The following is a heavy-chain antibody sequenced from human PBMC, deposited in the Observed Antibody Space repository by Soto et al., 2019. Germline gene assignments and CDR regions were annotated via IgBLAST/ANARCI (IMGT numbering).Heavy chain of an antibody. D-gene: IGHD4-4*01. CDR1: GGSISSYY. Sequence: PSETLSLTCTVSGGSISSYYWSWIRQPPGKGLEWIGYIYYSGSTYYNPSLKSRVTISVDTSKNQFSLKLSSVTAADTAVYYCARDQLSNYAPSFDYWGQGTLVTVSS. J-gene: IGHJ4*02. CDR3: ARDQLSNYAPSFDY. CDR2: IYYSGST. V-gene: IGHV4-59*12.